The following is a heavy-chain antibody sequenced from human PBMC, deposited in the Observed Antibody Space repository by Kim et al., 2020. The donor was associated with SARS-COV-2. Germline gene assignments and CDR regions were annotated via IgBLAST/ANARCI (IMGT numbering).Heavy chain of an antibody. CDR2: ISGSGGST. V-gene: IGHV3-23*01. CDR1: GFTFSSYA. CDR3: AKGKWIQLWLRSPFDY. J-gene: IGHJ4*02. Sequence: GGSLRLSCAASGFTFSSYAMSWVRQAPGKGLEWVSAISGSGGSTYYADSVKGRFTISRDNSKNTLYLQMNSLRAEDTAVYYCAKGKWIQLWLRSPFDYWGQGTLVTVSS. D-gene: IGHD5-18*01.